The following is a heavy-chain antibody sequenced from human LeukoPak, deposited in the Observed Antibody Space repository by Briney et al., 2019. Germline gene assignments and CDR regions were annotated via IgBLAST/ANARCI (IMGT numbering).Heavy chain of an antibody. CDR2: IYPGDSDT. J-gene: IGHJ5*02. CDR3: ARHTVPEQQLARGWFDP. D-gene: IGHD6-13*01. V-gene: IGHV5-51*01. CDR1: GYSFTSYW. Sequence: GESRKISCKGSGYSFTSYWIGWVRQMPGKGLEWMGIIYPGDSDTRYSPSFQGQVTISADKSISTAYLQWSSLKASDTAMYYCARHTVPEQQLARGWFDPWGQGTLVTVSS.